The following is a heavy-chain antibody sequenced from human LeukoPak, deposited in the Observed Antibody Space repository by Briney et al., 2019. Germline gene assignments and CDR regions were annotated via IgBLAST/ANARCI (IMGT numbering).Heavy chain of an antibody. D-gene: IGHD2-8*01. CDR1: GFTFSSYW. J-gene: IGHJ4*02. CDR3: AKGGRGNGEVY. CDR2: IKQDGSEK. Sequence: GGSLRLSCAVSGFTFSSYWMNWVRQAPGKGLEWVANIKQDGSEKNYVDSVKGRFTISRDNAKSSLFLQMNDLRAEDAAVYYCAKGGRGNGEVYWGQGTLVTVSS. V-gene: IGHV3-7*01.